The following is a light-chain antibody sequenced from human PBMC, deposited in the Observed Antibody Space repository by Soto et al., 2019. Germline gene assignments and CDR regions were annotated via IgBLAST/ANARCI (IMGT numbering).Light chain of an antibody. J-gene: IGKJ3*01. CDR1: QSVSSY. V-gene: IGKV3-11*01. CDR3: QQRSNRPT. CDR2: DAS. Sequence: EIVLTQSPATLSLSPGERATLSCRASQSVSSYLAWYQQKPGQAPRLLIYDASNRATGTPARFSGSGSGTDFTLTISSLEPEDFAVYYCQQRSNRPTFGPENKVDIK.